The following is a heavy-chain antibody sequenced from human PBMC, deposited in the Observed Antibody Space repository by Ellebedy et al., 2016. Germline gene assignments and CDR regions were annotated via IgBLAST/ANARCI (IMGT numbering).Heavy chain of an antibody. CDR1: GFSFSTYS. V-gene: IGHV3-NL1*01. D-gene: IGHD2-8*01. CDR3: AKDVGYCTSGVCLSNWIDA. Sequence: GGSLRLSCTASGFSFSTYSLNWVRQAPGKGLEWVSSISSVGGGTYTYYADSVKGRFTISRDNSKNTLYLQMNILRAEDTAVYYCAKDVGYCTSGVCLSNWIDAWGQGTLVTVPS. J-gene: IGHJ5*02. CDR2: ISSVGGGTYT.